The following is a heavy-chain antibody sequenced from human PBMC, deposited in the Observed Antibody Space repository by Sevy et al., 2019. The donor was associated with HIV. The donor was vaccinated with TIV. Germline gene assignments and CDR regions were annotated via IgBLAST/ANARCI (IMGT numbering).Heavy chain of an antibody. J-gene: IGHJ1*01. V-gene: IGHV3-30-3*01. D-gene: IGHD1-1*01. CDR2: ISYDATNK. Sequence: GGSLRLSCAASGFTFTSYSMHWVRQAPGKGLEWVATISYDATNKHYADSVKGRFTISRDNSRNSLFLQMNSLRSEDTGVYYCALERLSSNVAEYFQNWGQGTLVTVSS. CDR3: ALERLSSNVAEYFQN. CDR1: GFTFTSYS.